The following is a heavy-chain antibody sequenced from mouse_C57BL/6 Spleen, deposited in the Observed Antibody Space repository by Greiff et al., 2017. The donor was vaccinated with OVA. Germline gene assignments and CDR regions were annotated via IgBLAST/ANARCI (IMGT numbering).Heavy chain of an antibody. J-gene: IGHJ1*03. CDR1: GFTFTSYW. D-gene: IGHD1-1*01. Sequence: QVQLQQPGAELVRPGSSVKLSCKASGFTFTSYWMHWVQQRPIQGLEWIGNIDPSDSENPYNQTFKDTATLTVAKSYTTAYKQLSSLTSENSAVYCCTRFGITTVVATDWYFDVWGTGTTVTVSS. V-gene: IGHV1-52*01. CDR2: IDPSDSEN. CDR3: TRFGITTVVATDWYFDV.